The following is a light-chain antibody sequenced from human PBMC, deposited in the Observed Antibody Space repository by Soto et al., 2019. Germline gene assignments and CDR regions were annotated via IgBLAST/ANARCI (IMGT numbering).Light chain of an antibody. CDR1: SRDVGGYNS. CDR3: CAYVGARSYV. J-gene: IGLJ1*01. Sequence: QSALTQPASVSGSPGQSITISCTGTSRDVGGYNSVSWYQQHPGKAPKLMIYEVTNRPSGVSNRFSGSNSGGTASLTISGLQAKDEASYFCCAYVGARSYVFGPGTKVTVL. CDR2: EVT. V-gene: IGLV2-14*01.